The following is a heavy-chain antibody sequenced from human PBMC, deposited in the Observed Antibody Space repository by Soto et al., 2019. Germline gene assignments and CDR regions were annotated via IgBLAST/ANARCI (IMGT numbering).Heavy chain of an antibody. Sequence: GASVQVSCQPSGYIFPGYQIHWLLEAPGRGLEWMGWINPNSGDTEYAQNFQGRVTMTRDTSFNLVYMEMSGLMSDDTAVYYCARDARGTRGFDEMDIWGQGTTVTVSS. V-gene: IGHV1-2*02. CDR2: INPNSGDT. CDR1: GYIFPGYQ. D-gene: IGHD3-9*01. CDR3: ARDARGTRGFDEMDI. J-gene: IGHJ6*02.